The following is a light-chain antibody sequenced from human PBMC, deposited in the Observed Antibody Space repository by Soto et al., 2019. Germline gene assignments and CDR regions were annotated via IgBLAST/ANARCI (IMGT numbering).Light chain of an antibody. CDR2: DAS. V-gene: IGKV3-11*01. CDR3: QQRSIWPIT. Sequence: EIVLTQSPATLSLSPGERATLSCRASQSVSSYLAWYQQKPGQAPRLLIYDASSMDTGIPARFSGSGSGTDFTLPITSLEPEDFAVSYCQQRSIWPITFGQGTRLEIK. J-gene: IGKJ5*01. CDR1: QSVSSY.